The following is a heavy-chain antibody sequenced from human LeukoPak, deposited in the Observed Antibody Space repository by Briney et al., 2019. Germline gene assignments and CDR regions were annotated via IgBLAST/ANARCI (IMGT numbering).Heavy chain of an antibody. V-gene: IGHV3-74*01. CDR3: ARDSHGYPLDY. J-gene: IGHJ4*02. CDR1: GFTFSSYW. D-gene: IGHD5-18*01. Sequence: GGSLRLSCAASGFTFSSYWMHWVRQAPGKGLVWVSRINGDGTSTTYTDSVKGRFTIFRDNAKNTLFLQMNSLRAEDTAVYYCARDSHGYPLDYWGQGTLVTVSS. CDR2: INGDGTST.